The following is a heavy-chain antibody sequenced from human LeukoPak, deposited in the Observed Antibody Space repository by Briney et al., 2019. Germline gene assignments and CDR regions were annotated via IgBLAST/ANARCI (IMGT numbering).Heavy chain of an antibody. V-gene: IGHV4-59*08. CDR1: GGSISSYY. CDR3: ARQGGYIAPVAL. J-gene: IGHJ4*02. Sequence: SETLSLTCTVSGGSISSYYWSWIRQPPGKRLEWIGYISYSGNTNYNPSLKSRVTISVDTSKNQFSLKLTSVTAADTAVYYCARQGGYIAPVALWGQGTLVTVSA. D-gene: IGHD6-13*01. CDR2: ISYSGNT.